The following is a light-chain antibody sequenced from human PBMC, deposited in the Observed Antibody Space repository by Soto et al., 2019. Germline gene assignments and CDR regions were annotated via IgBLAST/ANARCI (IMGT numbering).Light chain of an antibody. V-gene: IGKV3-11*01. J-gene: IGKJ2*01. Sequence: EIVLTQSPATLSLSPGERATLSCRASQSVSSYLAWYQQKPGQTPRLLIYDASNRATGIPARFSGSGSGTDFTLTISSLEPEDFAVYYCQKRSGWPRTFGQGTKLEIK. CDR3: QKRSGWPRT. CDR2: DAS. CDR1: QSVSSY.